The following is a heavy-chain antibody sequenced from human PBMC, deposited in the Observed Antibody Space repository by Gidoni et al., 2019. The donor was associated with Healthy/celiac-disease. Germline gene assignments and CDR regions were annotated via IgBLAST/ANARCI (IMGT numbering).Heavy chain of an antibody. J-gene: IGHJ4*02. D-gene: IGHD2-15*01. Sequence: QVQLQQWGAGLLKPSETLSLPCAVYGGSFSGYYWSWIRQPPGKGLEWIGEINHSGSTNYNPSLKSRVTISVDTSKNQFSLKLSSVTAADTAVYYCARVSWAFDYWGQGTLVTVSS. V-gene: IGHV4-34*01. CDR3: ARVSWAFDY. CDR1: GGSFSGYY. CDR2: INHSGST.